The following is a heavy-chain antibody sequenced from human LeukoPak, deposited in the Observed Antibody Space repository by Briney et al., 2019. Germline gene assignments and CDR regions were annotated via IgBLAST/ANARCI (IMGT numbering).Heavy chain of an antibody. Sequence: PSETLSLTCTVSGGSISSYYWSWIRQPAGKGLEWIGRIYTSGSTKYNPSLKSRVTMSVDTSKNQFSLKLSSVTAADTAIYHCARVPRYTLGDYYYYMDVWGKGTTVTVSS. J-gene: IGHJ6*03. CDR2: IYTSGST. CDR3: ARVPRYTLGDYYYYMDV. CDR1: GGSISSYY. V-gene: IGHV4-4*07. D-gene: IGHD5-18*01.